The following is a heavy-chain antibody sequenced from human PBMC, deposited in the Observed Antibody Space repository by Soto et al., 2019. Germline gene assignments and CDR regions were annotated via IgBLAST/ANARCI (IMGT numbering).Heavy chain of an antibody. CDR2: IFYSGST. J-gene: IGHJ4*02. D-gene: IGHD6-19*01. CDR3: ARRYGWLYFDY. Sequence: SETLSLTCTVSGDSISSSNYFWGWIRQPPGKGLEWIGTIFYSGSTYYNPSLKSRVTISVDTSKNQFSLRLISVTAADTALYYCARRYGWLYFDYWGQGTLVTVSS. CDR1: GDSISSSNYF. V-gene: IGHV4-39*01.